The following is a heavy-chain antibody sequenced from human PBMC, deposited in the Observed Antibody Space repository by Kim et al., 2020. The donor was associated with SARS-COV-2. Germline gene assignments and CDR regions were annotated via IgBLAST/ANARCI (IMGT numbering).Heavy chain of an antibody. Sequence: GGSLRLSCATSGFTFDDYAMPWVRQAPGKGLEWVSGISWNSGSIGYADSVKGRFTISRDNAKNSLYLQMNSLRAEDTALYYCAKSPSYGTTGTTSYYGMGVWGEVTTGSVSS. CDR3: AKSPSYGTTGTTSYYGMGV. V-gene: IGHV3-9*01. D-gene: IGHD1-1*01. J-gene: IGHJ6*01. CDR2: ISWNSGSI. CDR1: GFTFDDYA.